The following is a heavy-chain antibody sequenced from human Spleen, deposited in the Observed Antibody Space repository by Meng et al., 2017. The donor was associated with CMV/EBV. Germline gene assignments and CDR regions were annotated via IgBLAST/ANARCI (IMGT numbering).Heavy chain of an antibody. D-gene: IGHD2-2*01. J-gene: IGHJ5*01. V-gene: IGHV2-5*02. Sequence: FAGFSHTTPGVVVGWIRQPPGKALDWLALIYWDDDLRYSPSLRSRLTITKDTSKNQVVLTLTNMEPLDTGTYFCAHRLEIAPAGWFDPWGQGTLVTVSS. CDR3: AHRLEIAPAGWFDP. CDR1: GFSHTTPGVV. CDR2: IYWDDDL.